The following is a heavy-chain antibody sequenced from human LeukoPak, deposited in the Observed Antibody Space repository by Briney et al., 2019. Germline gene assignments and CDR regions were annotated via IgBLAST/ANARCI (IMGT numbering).Heavy chain of an antibody. CDR3: ARGGDSSSFYYYYYMDV. CDR1: GYTFTSYD. J-gene: IGHJ6*03. V-gene: IGHV1-8*01. D-gene: IGHD6-6*01. Sequence: GASVKVSCKASGYTFTSYDINWVRQATGQGLEWMGWMNPNSGNTGYAQKFQGRVTITTDESTSTAYMELSSLRSEDTAVYYCARGGDSSSFYYYYYMDVWGKGTTVTVSS. CDR2: MNPNSGNT.